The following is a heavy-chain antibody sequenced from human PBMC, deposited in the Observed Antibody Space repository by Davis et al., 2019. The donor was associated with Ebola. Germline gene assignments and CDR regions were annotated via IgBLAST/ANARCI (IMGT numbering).Heavy chain of an antibody. V-gene: IGHV4-4*02. CDR3: ARVVGSYYYGMDV. Sequence: MPGGSLRLSCAVSGDSISSSNWWSWVRQPPGKGLEWIGEISQSGSTNYNPSLKSRVTISVDTSKNQFSLKLSSVTAADTAVYYCARVVGSYYYGMDVWGQGTTVTVSS. CDR1: GDSISSSNW. J-gene: IGHJ6*02. CDR2: ISQSGST. D-gene: IGHD1-26*01.